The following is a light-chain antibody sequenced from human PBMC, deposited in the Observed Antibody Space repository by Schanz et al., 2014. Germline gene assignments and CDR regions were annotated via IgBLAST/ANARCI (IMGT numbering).Light chain of an antibody. CDR2: AAS. CDR1: QSISSY. Sequence: DIQMTQSPSTLSASVGDRVTITCRARQSISSYLNWYQQHPGKAPKLLIYAASYLQSGVPSRFSGSGSGTDFALTISSVQPEDFATYYCQQAYDPPFTFGGGTKV. CDR3: QQAYDPPFT. J-gene: IGKJ4*01. V-gene: IGKV1-39*01.